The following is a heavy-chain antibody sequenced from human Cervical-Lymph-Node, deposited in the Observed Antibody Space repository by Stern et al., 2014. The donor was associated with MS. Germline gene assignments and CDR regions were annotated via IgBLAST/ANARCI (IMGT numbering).Heavy chain of an antibody. CDR1: GVTISTSGMG. CDR3: AAGHGYSFDY. V-gene: IGHV2-70*01. J-gene: IGHJ4*02. CDR2: TDWDDNQ. Sequence: QVTLKESGPALVKPTQTLTLTCILSGVTISTSGMGVNWIRQPPGKALEWLGITDWDDNQYYSTSLKTRLTISRDVSKNQVVLTLTNVDPADTATYFCAAGHGYSFDYWGQGILVTVSS. D-gene: IGHD5-18*01.